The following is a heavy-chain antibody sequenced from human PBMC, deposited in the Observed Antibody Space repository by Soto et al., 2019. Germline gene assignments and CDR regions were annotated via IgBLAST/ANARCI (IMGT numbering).Heavy chain of an antibody. Sequence: QLQLQESGSGLVKPSQTLSLTCAVSGGSISSGGYSWSWIRQPPGKCLEWIGYIYHSGSTYYNPSLNSRVTISVHRSKNQFSLKLSSVTAADTAVYYCASSAGNYYYGMDVWGQGTTVTVSS. CDR3: ASSAGNYYYGMDV. J-gene: IGHJ6*02. D-gene: IGHD6-25*01. V-gene: IGHV4-30-2*01. CDR2: IYHSGST. CDR1: GGSISSGGYS.